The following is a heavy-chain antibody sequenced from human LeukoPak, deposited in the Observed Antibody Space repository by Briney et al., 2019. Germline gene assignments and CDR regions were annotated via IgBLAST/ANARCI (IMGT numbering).Heavy chain of an antibody. CDR3: GGATSFDY. V-gene: IGHV3-30*03. D-gene: IGHD1-26*01. CDR2: ISYDGSNK. J-gene: IGHJ4*02. CDR1: GLTFSSYG. Sequence: GGSLRLSSAASGLTFSSYGMHWVRQAPGKGLEWVAVISYDGSNKYYADSVKGRFTISRDNSKNTLYLQMNSLRAEDTAVYYCGGATSFDYWGQGTLVTVSS.